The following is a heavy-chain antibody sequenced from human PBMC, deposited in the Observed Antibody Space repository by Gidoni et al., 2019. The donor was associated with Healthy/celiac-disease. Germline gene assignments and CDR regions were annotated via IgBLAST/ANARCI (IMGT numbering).Heavy chain of an antibody. V-gene: IGHV4-31*03. CDR3: ARDGHYDSSGYFY. CDR1: GGSIRSGGYY. Sequence: QVQLQESGPGLVKPSQTLSLTCTVSGGSIRSGGYYWSWIRQHPGKGLEWIGYIYYSGSTYYNPSLKSRVTISVDTSKNQFSLKLSSVTAADTAVYYCARDGHYDSSGYFYWGQGTLVTVSS. D-gene: IGHD3-22*01. CDR2: IYYSGST. J-gene: IGHJ4*02.